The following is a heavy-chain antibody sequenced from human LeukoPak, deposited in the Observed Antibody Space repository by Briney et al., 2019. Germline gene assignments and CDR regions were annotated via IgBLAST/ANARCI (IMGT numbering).Heavy chain of an antibody. CDR2: INSDGSST. Sequence: GGSLRLSCAASGFTFSSYWMHWVRQAPGKGLVWVSRINSDGSSTSYADSVKGRFTISRDNAKNTLYLQMNSLRAEDTAVYYYARVVGYSYGPFDYWGQEPWSPSPQ. D-gene: IGHD5-18*01. CDR1: GFTFSSYW. V-gene: IGHV3-74*01. CDR3: ARVVGYSYGPFDY. J-gene: IGHJ4*01.